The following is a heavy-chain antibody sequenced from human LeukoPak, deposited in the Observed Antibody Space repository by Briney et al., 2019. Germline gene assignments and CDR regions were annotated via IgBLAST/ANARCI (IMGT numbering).Heavy chain of an antibody. J-gene: IGHJ4*02. CDR3: AREHSSSWDQFDY. CDR2: FNPENGNT. V-gene: IGHV1-18*01. D-gene: IGHD6-13*01. Sequence: ASVKVSCKASGYTFTNYGITWVRQAPGQGLEWMGWFNPENGNTNYAQKVQGRVTMTADTSTSTSYVELRSLRSDDTAVYYCAREHSSSWDQFDYWGQGTLVTVSS. CDR1: GYTFTNYG.